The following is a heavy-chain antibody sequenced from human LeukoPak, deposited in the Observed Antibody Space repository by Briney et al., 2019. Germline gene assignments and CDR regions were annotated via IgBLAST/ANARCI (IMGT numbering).Heavy chain of an antibody. J-gene: IGHJ4*02. CDR3: AKGSYCDY. V-gene: IGHV3-23*01. CDR1: GFTFSSYF. Sequence: GGSLRLSCAASGFTFSSYFMLWVRQAPGKGLEWVSGISGSGSTTYYAESVKGRFTISRDNSKNTLYLQMNSLRAEDTAVYYCAKGSYCDYWGQGTLVTVSS. D-gene: IGHD3-10*01. CDR2: ISGSGSTT.